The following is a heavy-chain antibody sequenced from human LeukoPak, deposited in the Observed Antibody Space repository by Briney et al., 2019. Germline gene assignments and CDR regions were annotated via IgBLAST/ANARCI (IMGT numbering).Heavy chain of an antibody. D-gene: IGHD6-19*01. V-gene: IGHV3-53*01. CDR3: GRNLYRTGWKNYLDS. J-gene: IGHJ4*02. CDR1: GFSVTTNY. Sequence: GGSLRLSCAASGFSVTTNYMAWVRQAPGKGLEWVSVIYADGGTYYADSVKGRFTMSRDSSRNTLYLQMNNLRVDDTAIYYCGRNLYRTGWKNYLDSWGQGTLVTVSS. CDR2: IYADGGT.